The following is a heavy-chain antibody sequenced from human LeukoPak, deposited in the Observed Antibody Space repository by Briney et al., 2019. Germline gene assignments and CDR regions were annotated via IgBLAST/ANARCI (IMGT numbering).Heavy chain of an antibody. V-gene: IGHV3-23*01. J-gene: IGHJ4*02. CDR2: SSGSGSST. D-gene: IGHD5-24*01. CDR3: AKDNSVIRRWLQLLQIDY. CDR1: GFTVSSNY. Sequence: QPGGSLRLSCAASGFTVSSNYMSWVRQAPGKGLEWVSASSGSGSSTYYADSVKGRFTISRDNSKNTLYLQMNSLRAEDTAVYYCAKDNSVIRRWLQLLQIDYWGQGTLVTVSS.